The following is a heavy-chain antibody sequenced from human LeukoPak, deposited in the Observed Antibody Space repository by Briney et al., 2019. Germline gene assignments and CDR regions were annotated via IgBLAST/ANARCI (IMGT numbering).Heavy chain of an antibody. D-gene: IGHD3-10*01. V-gene: IGHV1-69*05. CDR1: GGTFSSYA. J-gene: IGHJ5*02. CDR3: ARSGPGPGSQPATWNWFDP. CDR2: IIPIFGTA. Sequence: SVKVSCKASGGTFSSYAISWVRQAPGQGLEWMGGIIPIFGTANYAQKFQGRVTITTDESTSTAYMELSSLRAEDTAVYYCARSGPGPGSQPATWNWFDPWGQGTLVTVSS.